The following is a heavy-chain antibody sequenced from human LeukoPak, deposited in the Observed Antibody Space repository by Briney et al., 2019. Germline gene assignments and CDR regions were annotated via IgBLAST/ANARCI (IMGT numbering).Heavy chain of an antibody. CDR1: GFTFSSYS. Sequence: GGSMRLSCAAYGFTFSSYSMNWVRQAPGKGLEWVSSISSSSSYIYYADSVKGRFTISRDNAKNSLYLQMNSLRAEDTAVYYCAREMTDQLAGRLNDYWGQGTLVTVSS. J-gene: IGHJ4*02. D-gene: IGHD6-19*01. V-gene: IGHV3-21*01. CDR3: AREMTDQLAGRLNDY. CDR2: ISSSSSYI.